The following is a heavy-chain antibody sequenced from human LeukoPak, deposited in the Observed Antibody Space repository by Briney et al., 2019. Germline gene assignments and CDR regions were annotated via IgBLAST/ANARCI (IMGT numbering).Heavy chain of an antibody. D-gene: IGHD2-2*02. CDR1: GGSISSSSYY. J-gene: IGHJ4*02. CDR2: IYYSGST. Sequence: PSETLSLTCTVSGGSISSSSYYWGWIRQPPGKGLEWIGGIYYSGSTYYNPSLKSRDTISVDTSKNQFSLKLSSVTAADTAVYYCARRTIYCSSTSCYNGFDYWGQGTLVTVSS. CDR3: ARRTIYCSSTSCYNGFDY. V-gene: IGHV4-39*01.